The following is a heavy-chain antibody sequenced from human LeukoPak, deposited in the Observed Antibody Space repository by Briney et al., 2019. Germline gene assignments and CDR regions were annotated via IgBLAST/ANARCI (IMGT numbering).Heavy chain of an antibody. CDR2: INSNGSRK. D-gene: IGHD6-6*01. Sequence: GGSLRLSCAASGFTFNRYSMHWVRQAPGKGLEYVSAINSNGSRKYYANSVKGRSTISRDNSENTLYLQMGSLSAEDMAVYYCARDGVSSSPDLDYWGQGTLVTVSS. CDR3: ARDGVSSSPDLDY. CDR1: GFTFNRYS. V-gene: IGHV3-64*01. J-gene: IGHJ4*02.